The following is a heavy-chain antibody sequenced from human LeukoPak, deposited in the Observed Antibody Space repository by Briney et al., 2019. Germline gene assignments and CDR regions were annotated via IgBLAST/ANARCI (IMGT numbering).Heavy chain of an antibody. CDR1: GDSVSSNSAV. CDR2: TYFRSKWYY. D-gene: IGHD3-22*01. V-gene: IGHV6-1*01. J-gene: IGHJ4*02. CDR3: ARSTPDSSGYYYFDY. Sequence: SQTLSLTCAISGDSVSSNSAVWNWIRQSPSRGLEWLGRTYFRSKWYYDYAVSVKSRITINPDTSKNQFSLQLNSVTLEDTAVYYCARSTPDSSGYYYFDYWGQGTLVTVSS.